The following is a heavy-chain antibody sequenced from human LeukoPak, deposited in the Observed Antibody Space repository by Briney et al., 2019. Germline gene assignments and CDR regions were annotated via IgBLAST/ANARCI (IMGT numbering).Heavy chain of an antibody. D-gene: IGHD2-21*02. Sequence: GESLKISCKGSGYTFANYWIGWVRQMPGKGLEWMGIILPADSDTRYSPSFQGLVTISADKSISTAYLQWSSLKASDTAMYYCARHVTYYSGMDVWGQGTTVTVSS. CDR2: ILPADSDT. CDR1: GYTFANYW. CDR3: ARHVTYYSGMDV. J-gene: IGHJ6*02. V-gene: IGHV5-51*01.